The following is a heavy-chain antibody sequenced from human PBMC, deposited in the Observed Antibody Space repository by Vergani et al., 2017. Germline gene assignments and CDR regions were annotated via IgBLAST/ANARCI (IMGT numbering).Heavy chain of an antibody. CDR1: GFTSSYYG. D-gene: IGHD4-23*01. V-gene: IGHV3-48*04. Sequence: VHLVESGGGVVQPGRSLRLSCVVSGFTSSYYGMHWVRQAPGKGLEWVSYISSSGSTIYYADSVKGRFTISRDNAKNSLYLQMNSLRAEDTAVYYCVRERGTTVVTTHDAFDIWGQGTMVTVSS. J-gene: IGHJ3*02. CDR2: ISSSGSTI. CDR3: VRERGTTVVTTHDAFDI.